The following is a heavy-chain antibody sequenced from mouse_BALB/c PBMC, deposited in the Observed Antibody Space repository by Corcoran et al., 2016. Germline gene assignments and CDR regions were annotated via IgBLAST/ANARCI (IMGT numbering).Heavy chain of an antibody. CDR1: GFNTKDTY. Sequence: EGQLQQSGAELVKPGASVKLSCTASGFNTKDTYMHWVKQRPEQGLEWIGRIDPANGNTKYDPKFQGKATITADTSSNTAYLQLSSLTSEDTAVYYCANWDWYCDVWGAGTTVTVSS. V-gene: IGHV14-3*02. D-gene: IGHD4-1*01. CDR2: IDPANGNT. J-gene: IGHJ1*01. CDR3: ANWDWYCDV.